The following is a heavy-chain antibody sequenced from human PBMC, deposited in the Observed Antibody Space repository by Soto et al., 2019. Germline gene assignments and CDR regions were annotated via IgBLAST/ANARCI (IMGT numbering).Heavy chain of an antibody. Sequence: ASVKVSCKASGYTFTSYGISWVRQAPGQGLEWMGWISAYNGNTNYAQKLQGRGTMNTDTSTSTAYMELRSLRSDDTAVYYCAADYAILTGWTDAQGPFDPWGQGTLVTVSS. CDR1: GYTFTSYG. CDR3: AADYAILTGWTDAQGPFDP. D-gene: IGHD3-9*01. CDR2: ISAYNGNT. V-gene: IGHV1-18*01. J-gene: IGHJ5*02.